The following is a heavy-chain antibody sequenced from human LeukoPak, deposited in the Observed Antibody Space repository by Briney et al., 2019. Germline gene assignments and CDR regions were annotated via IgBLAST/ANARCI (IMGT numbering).Heavy chain of an antibody. CDR3: AKDGRNWVIDS. J-gene: IGHJ4*02. V-gene: IGHV3-30*02. Sequence: PGGSLRLSCAASGFTFSSYGMHWVRQAPDKGLEWVAFIRSDGTNYYYSDSVRGRFTISRDNANDTLSLQTNSLRPADTAVYYCAKDGRNWVIDSWGQGTLVTVSS. CDR2: IRSDGTNY. CDR1: GFTFSSYG. D-gene: IGHD7-27*01.